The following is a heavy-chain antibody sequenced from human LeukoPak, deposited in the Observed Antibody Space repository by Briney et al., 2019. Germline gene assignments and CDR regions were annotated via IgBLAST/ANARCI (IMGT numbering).Heavy chain of an antibody. V-gene: IGHV1-8*01. J-gene: IGHJ6*02. Sequence: ASVKVSCRASGYTFTSYDINWVRQATGQGLEWMGWTNPNSGNTGYAQKFQGRVTMTRNTSISTAYMELSSLRSEDTAVYYCARGLYSNYLSYYYYYGMDVWGQGTTVTVSS. CDR3: ARGLYSNYLSYYYYYGMDV. CDR1: GYTFTSYD. CDR2: TNPNSGNT. D-gene: IGHD4-11*01.